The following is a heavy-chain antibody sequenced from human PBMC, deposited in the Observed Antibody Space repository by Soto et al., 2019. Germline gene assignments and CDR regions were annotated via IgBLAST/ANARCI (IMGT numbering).Heavy chain of an antibody. CDR1: GYSINSGYY. Sequence: PSETLSLTCAVSGYSINSGYYWGWLRQPPWKGLEWIGSIYHSGSTYYNPSLKSRVTMSVDTSKNQFSLKVTSVTAADTAVYYWARGGNGPSVRPRAYWGQGTLVTVSS. J-gene: IGHJ4*02. D-gene: IGHD3-10*01. CDR2: IYHSGST. V-gene: IGHV4-38-2*01. CDR3: ARGGNGPSVRPRAY.